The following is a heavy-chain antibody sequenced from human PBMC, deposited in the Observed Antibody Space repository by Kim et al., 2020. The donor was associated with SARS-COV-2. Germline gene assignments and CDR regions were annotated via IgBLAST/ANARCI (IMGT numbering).Heavy chain of an antibody. D-gene: IGHD3-9*01. V-gene: IGHV3-74*01. Sequence: GGSLRLSCAASGFTFSSYWMHWVRQAPGKGLVWVSRINSDGSSISYADSVKGRFTISRDNAKNTLYLQMNSLRAEDTAVYYCARDASYYDILTALSLLGGGGKDDAFDIWGQGTMVTVSS. CDR2: INSDGSSI. CDR1: GFTFSSYW. J-gene: IGHJ3*02. CDR3: ARDASYYDILTALSLLGGGGKDDAFDI.